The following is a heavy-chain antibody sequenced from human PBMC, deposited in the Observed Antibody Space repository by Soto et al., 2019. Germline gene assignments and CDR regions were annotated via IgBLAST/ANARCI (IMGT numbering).Heavy chain of an antibody. J-gene: IGHJ5*02. D-gene: IGHD3-3*01. Sequence: DLVESGGGVVQPGRSLRLSCAASGFTFNSFAMHWVRQAPGKGLEWVAVISYHGSNKHYADSVEGRFTISRDNSKNTVYLQMNSLRGEDTAVYYCAREGPGDFWSRFDDWGQGTLVTVSS. V-gene: IGHV3-30-3*01. CDR3: AREGPGDFWSRFDD. CDR2: ISYHGSNK. CDR1: GFTFNSFA.